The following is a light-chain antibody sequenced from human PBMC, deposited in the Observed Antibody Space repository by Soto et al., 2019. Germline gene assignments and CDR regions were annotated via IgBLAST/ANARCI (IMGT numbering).Light chain of an antibody. CDR2: GAS. V-gene: IGKV3-20*01. CDR3: QHYGSSPR. Sequence: EIVLTQSPVTLSLSPGERATLSCRASQSVTTSYLAWYQRKPGQAPRLLIYGASSRATCTPNRFSGSGSGTDFTLTISRLEPEDCAVYYCQHYGSSPRFSQGTKVEIK. CDR1: QSVTTSY. J-gene: IGKJ1*01.